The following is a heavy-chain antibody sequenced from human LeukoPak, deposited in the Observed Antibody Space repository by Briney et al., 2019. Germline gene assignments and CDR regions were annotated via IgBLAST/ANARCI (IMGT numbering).Heavy chain of an antibody. V-gene: IGHV3-33*01. J-gene: IGHJ4*02. CDR3: ARGTVRYPDY. CDR2: IWYDGSYK. D-gene: IGHD3-10*01. Sequence: GGSLRLSCAASGFTFSNYGMHWVRQAPGKGLEWVAVIWYDGSYKYYADSVKGRFTVSRDNSKNTLYLQMISLRAGDTAVYYCARGTVRYPDYWGQGTLVTVSS. CDR1: GFTFSNYG.